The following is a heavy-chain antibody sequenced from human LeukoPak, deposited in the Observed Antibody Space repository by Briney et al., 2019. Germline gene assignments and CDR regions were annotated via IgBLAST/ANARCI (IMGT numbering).Heavy chain of an antibody. CDR3: ARGRRFLEWLLAYYYYYMDV. D-gene: IGHD3-3*01. J-gene: IGHJ6*03. V-gene: IGHV1-8*01. Sequence: GASVKVSCKASGYTFTSYDINWVRQATGQGLEWMGWMNPNSGNTGYAQKFQGRVTMTRNTSISTAYMELSSLRSGDTAVYYCARGRRFLEWLLAYYYYYMDVWGKGTTVTVSS. CDR2: MNPNSGNT. CDR1: GYTFTSYD.